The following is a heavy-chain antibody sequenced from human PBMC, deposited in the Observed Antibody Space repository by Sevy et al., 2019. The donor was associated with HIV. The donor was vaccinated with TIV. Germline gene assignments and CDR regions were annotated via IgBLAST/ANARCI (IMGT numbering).Heavy chain of an antibody. J-gene: IGHJ3*02. CDR1: GGSISSYY. V-gene: IGHV4-4*07. CDR2: IYTSGST. Sequence: SETLSLTCTVSGGSISSYYWSWIRQPAGKGLEWIGRIYTSGSTNYNPSLKSRVTMSVDTSKNQFSQKLSSVTAADTAVYYCARERPPRSCGSPDAFDIWGQGTMVTVSS. D-gene: IGHD1-26*01. CDR3: ARERPPRSCGSPDAFDI.